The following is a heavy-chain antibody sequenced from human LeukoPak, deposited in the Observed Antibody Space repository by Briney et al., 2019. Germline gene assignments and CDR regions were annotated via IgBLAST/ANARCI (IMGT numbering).Heavy chain of an antibody. Sequence: GGSLRLSCAASGFTFSGSAMHWVRQASGKGLEWVGRIRSKANSYATAYAASVKGRFTISRDDSKNTAYLQMSSLKTEDTAVYYCTRVGATMVRGVIATVDYWGQGTLVTVSS. CDR1: GFTFSGSA. CDR3: TRVGATMVRGVIATVDY. V-gene: IGHV3-73*01. D-gene: IGHD3-10*01. J-gene: IGHJ4*02. CDR2: IRSKANSYAT.